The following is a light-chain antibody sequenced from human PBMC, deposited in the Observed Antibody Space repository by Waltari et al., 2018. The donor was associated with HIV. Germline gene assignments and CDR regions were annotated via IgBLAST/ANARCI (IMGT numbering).Light chain of an antibody. CDR1: SSTIGADYD. V-gene: IGLV1-40*01. Sequence: QSMLTQPPSVSGAPGQRVTISCTGSSSTIGADYDVHWYQQIPGTAPKLLIPVNKNRPSGVPDRFSASKSGTSASLTISGLQAEDEADYFCQSYDISLSASVVFGGGTRLTVL. CDR3: QSYDISLSASVV. J-gene: IGLJ2*01. CDR2: VNK.